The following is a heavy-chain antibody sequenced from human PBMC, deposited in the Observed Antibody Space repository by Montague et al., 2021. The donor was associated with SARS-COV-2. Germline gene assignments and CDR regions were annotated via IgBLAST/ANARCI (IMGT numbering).Heavy chain of an antibody. J-gene: IGHJ3*01. V-gene: IGHV4-34*01. CDR1: GGSFTGYY. CDR2: INHSGSS. Sequence: SETLSLTCAVYGGSFTGYYWTWIRQPPGKGLEWIGEINHSGSSNYNPSLESRVTMSVDTSKNQFSLRLNSVSAADTAVDYCARAQVTIFGLLMLRPAAEPLDVWGQGTKVTVSS. CDR3: ARAQVTIFGLLMLRPAAEPLDV. D-gene: IGHD3-3*02.